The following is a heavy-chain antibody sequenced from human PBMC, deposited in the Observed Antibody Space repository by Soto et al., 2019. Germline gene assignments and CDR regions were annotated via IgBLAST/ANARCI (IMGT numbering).Heavy chain of an antibody. CDR2: IFSNDEK. Sequence: SGPTLVNPTATLTLTCTVSGFSLSNARMGVSWIRQPPGKALEWLAHIFSNDEKSYSTSLKSRLTISKDTSKSQVVLTMTNMDPLDTATYYCARMRDTIFGVLTMINNFDYWGQGTLGTAS. CDR1: GFSLSNARMG. D-gene: IGHD3-3*01. J-gene: IGHJ4*02. V-gene: IGHV2-26*01. CDR3: ARMRDTIFGVLTMINNFDY.